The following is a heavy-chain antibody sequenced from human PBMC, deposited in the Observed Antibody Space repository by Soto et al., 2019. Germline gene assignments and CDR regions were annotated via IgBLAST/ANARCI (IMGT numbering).Heavy chain of an antibody. Sequence: QVQLVQSGAEVKKPGSSVKVSCKVSGGTFSSHSINWVRQAPGQGPEWMVGIIPIFCKENYAQKFQGRVTITADESTSTAYMELSSLTSEDTALYYCSTSVYCSTTRCYYYYGLDVWGQGTTVIVSS. CDR2: IIPIFCKE. D-gene: IGHD2-2*01. J-gene: IGHJ6*02. CDR1: GGTFSSHS. CDR3: STSVYCSTTRCYYYYGLDV. V-gene: IGHV1-69*01.